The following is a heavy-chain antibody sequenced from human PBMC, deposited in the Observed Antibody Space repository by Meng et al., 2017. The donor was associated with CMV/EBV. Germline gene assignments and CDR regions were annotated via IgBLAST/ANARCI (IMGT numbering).Heavy chain of an antibody. CDR1: GFTFSSYG. Sequence: GGSLRLSCAASGFTFSSYGIHWVRQAPGKGLEWVAFIRYDGSNKYYADSVKGRFTISRDNSKNTVYLQMNSLRAEDTAVYYCARDRRSRNIAARGPDYWGQGTLVTVSS. D-gene: IGHD6-6*01. CDR3: ARDRRSRNIAARGPDY. J-gene: IGHJ4*02. V-gene: IGHV3-30*02. CDR2: IRYDGSNK.